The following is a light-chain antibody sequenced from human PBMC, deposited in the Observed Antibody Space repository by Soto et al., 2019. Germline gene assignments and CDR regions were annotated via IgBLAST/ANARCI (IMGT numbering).Light chain of an antibody. Sequence: RVMTQSPATLSLSPGERATHSCRASQSVSTNVAWYQQKPGQAPRLLIYGASTRATDIPARFSGRGSGTDFTLTISSLQSEDFAVYYCQQYNNWPPWTFGQGTKVEVK. V-gene: IGKV3-15*01. CDR1: QSVSTN. CDR2: GAS. J-gene: IGKJ1*01. CDR3: QQYNNWPPWT.